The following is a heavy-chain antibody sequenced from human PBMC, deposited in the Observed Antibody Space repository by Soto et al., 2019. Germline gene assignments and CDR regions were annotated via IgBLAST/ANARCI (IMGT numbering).Heavy chain of an antibody. CDR1: GFTFSDYA. Sequence: EVQLLESGGGLEQPGGSLRLSCAASGFTFSDYAMSWVRQAPGKGLEWVTTITGSSSNLYYTDSVKGQFAISRDNSRNILFLQMNSLTAEDTAVYYCAKGGAVYGLLTHDYWGQGTLVTVSS. V-gene: IGHV3-23*01. CDR3: AKGGAVYGLLTHDY. D-gene: IGHD3-9*01. CDR2: ITGSSSNL. J-gene: IGHJ4*02.